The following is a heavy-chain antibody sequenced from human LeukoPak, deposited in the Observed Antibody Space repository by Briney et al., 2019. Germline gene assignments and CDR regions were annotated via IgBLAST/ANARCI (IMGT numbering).Heavy chain of an antibody. Sequence: PGGSLRLSCAASGFTFSSYWMSWVRQAPGKGLEWVANIKQHGSEKYYVDSVKGRFTISRDNAKNSLYLQMNSLRAEDTAVYYCARESVFYGSGSYYKNPLDYWGQGTLVTVSS. CDR3: ARESVFYGSGSYYKNPLDY. CDR2: IKQHGSEK. D-gene: IGHD3-10*01. J-gene: IGHJ4*02. V-gene: IGHV3-7*01. CDR1: GFTFSSYW.